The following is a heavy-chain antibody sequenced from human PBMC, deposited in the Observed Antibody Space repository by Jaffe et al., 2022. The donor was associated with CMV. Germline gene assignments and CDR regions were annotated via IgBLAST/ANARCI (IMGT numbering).Heavy chain of an antibody. CDR2: ISSSGNTI. J-gene: IGHJ1*01. CDR3: ARPYNSGWYSGREYFHH. D-gene: IGHD6-19*01. V-gene: IGHV3-48*03. CDR1: GFTFINYE. Sequence: EVQLVESGGGLVQPGGSLRLSCAASGFTFINYEMNWVRQAPGKGLEWVSYISSSGNTIYYADSVRGRFTISRDNAKNSLYLQMNSLRAEDTAVYYCARPYNSGWYSGREYFHHWGQGTLVTVSS.